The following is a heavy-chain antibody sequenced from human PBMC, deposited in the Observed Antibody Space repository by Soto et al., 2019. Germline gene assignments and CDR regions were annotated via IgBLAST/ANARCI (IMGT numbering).Heavy chain of an antibody. Sequence: QVQLVESGGGVVQPGTSLRLSCAASGFTFSNYGMHWVRQAPGKGLEWVAVIWYDGSNKYYADSVKGRFTISRDMSKNPLSVQMTGLRAGDTAEFYCARDGGCCSFDYWGQGTMVTVSS. CDR3: ARDGGCCSFDY. CDR1: GFTFSNYG. J-gene: IGHJ4*02. CDR2: IWYDGSNK. V-gene: IGHV3-33*01. D-gene: IGHD2-21*01.